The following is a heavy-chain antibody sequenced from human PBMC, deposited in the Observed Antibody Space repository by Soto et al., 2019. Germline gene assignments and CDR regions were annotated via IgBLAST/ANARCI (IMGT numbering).Heavy chain of an antibody. J-gene: IGHJ3*02. V-gene: IGHV1-69*01. Sequence: QVQLVQSGAEVKKPGSSVKVSCTAYGGTFSSYAISWVRQAPGQGLEWMGGVIPIFGTANYAQTFQGRVRFTADESTSTAYMELRRLGTKERAVYYCAREYRLKHHYNSSGSEGSDAFDIWGQGKMVAVSS. CDR3: AREYRLKHHYNSSGSEGSDAFDI. CDR1: GGTFSSYA. D-gene: IGHD3-22*01. CDR2: VIPIFGTA.